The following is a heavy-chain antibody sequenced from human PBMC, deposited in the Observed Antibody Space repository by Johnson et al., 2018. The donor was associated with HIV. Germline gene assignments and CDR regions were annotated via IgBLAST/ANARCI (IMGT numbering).Heavy chain of an antibody. CDR2: ISYDGSNK. J-gene: IGHJ3*02. D-gene: IGHD4-11*01. V-gene: IGHV3-30-3*01. Sequence: QVQLVESGGGVVQPGRSLRLSCAASGFTFSSYAMHWVRQAPGKGLEWVAVISYDGSNKYYADSVKGRFTISRDNSKNTLYLQMNSLRAEEAAVYYCARDGGEDYGSYVGGGALEIWGQGTMVTVSS. CDR3: ARDGGEDYGSYVGGGALEI. CDR1: GFTFSSYA.